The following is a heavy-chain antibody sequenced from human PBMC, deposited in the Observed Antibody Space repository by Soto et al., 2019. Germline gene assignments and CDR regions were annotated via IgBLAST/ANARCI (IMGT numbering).Heavy chain of an antibody. CDR1: GGSITNYY. D-gene: IGHD3-10*01. J-gene: IGHJ6*02. CDR3: ARHGFGSLHGLVDV. V-gene: IGHV4-59*08. Sequence: QVQLQESGPGLVKPSETLSLTCTVSGGSITNYYCSWFRQPPGKGLEWIGYIQYNGYSAYNLSLKSRGTMSMDTSKTQFPLMLESVAATDTAVYYCARHGFGSLHGLVDVWGQGTTVIVSS. CDR2: IQYNGYS.